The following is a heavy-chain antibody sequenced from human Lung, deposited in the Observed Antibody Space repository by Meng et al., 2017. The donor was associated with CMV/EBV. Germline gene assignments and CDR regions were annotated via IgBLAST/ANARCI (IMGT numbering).Heavy chain of an antibody. CDR2: INPNNGDT. V-gene: IGHV1-2*02. J-gene: IGHJ5*02. CDR1: FTVYY. Sequence: FTVYYMHWLRQAPGQGLEWVGWINPNNGDTNFAKKFQARVTMTRDTSISTAYMELSSLRSDNTAVYYCARHPAYSYGYPMSPNWLDPWGQGTLVTVSS. D-gene: IGHD5-18*01. CDR3: ARHPAYSYGYPMSPNWLDP.